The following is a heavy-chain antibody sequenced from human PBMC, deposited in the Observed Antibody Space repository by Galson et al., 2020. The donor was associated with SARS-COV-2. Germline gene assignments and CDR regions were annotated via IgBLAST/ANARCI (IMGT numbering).Heavy chain of an antibody. CDR2: IKHDGSEQ. CDR1: GFTFKKYW. Sequence: SCVVSGFTFKKYWMSWVRQAPGKGLEWVANIKHDGSEQHYVDSVKGRFTISRDNAKNSVFLQMTSLRVEDTALYFCAREDPRGDVWGQGTMVAVSS. V-gene: IGHV3-7*01. J-gene: IGHJ6*02. D-gene: IGHD3-10*01. CDR3: AREDPRGDV.